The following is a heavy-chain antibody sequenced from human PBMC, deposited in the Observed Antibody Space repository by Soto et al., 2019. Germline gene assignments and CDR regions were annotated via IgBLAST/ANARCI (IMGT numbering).Heavy chain of an antibody. CDR3: TVMTTGGGLSH. V-gene: IGHV3-15*01. D-gene: IGHD4-17*01. J-gene: IGHJ4*02. CDR1: VFTCSNAW. CDR2: IKSKTDGGTT. Sequence: KPWWSLRLSCSASVFTCSNAWMSWFRQAPGKGLEWVGRIKSKTDGGTTDYAAPVKGRFTISRDDSKNTLYLQMNSLKTEDTAVYYCTVMTTGGGLSHWGQGTPVTVSS.